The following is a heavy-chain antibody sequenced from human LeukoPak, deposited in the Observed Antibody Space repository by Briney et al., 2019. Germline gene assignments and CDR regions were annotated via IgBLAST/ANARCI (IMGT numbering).Heavy chain of an antibody. CDR2: ITSGGDYI. CDR3: ARGHYDVLAASYKWTPDY. V-gene: IGHV3-21*01. Sequence: GGSLRLSCAASGFTFNTFNMNWVRKAPGKGLEWVSSITSGGDYIYYADSVKGRFTTSRDNAKNSLSLQLNSLRVEDTAVYYCARGHYDVLAASYKWTPDYWGQGTLVTVSS. D-gene: IGHD3-9*01. J-gene: IGHJ4*02. CDR1: GFTFNTFN.